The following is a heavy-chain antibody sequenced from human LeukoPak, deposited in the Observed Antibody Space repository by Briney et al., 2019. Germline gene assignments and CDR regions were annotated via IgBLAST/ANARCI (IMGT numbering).Heavy chain of an antibody. Sequence: SETLSHTCAVSGGSINTYFWSWIRQPPGKGLEWIGYMYYSGSPNYNPSLKSRVTVSVDTSKNQFSLKLSSVTAADTAVYYCARLMTTVILGAFDIWGHGAMVTVSS. V-gene: IGHV4-59*08. CDR1: GGSINTYF. D-gene: IGHD4-11*01. CDR2: MYYSGSP. J-gene: IGHJ3*02. CDR3: ARLMTTVILGAFDI.